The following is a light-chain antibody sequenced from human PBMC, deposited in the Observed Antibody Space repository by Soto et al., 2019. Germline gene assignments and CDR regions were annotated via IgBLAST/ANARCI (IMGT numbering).Light chain of an antibody. CDR3: QQSYRSPPT. Sequence: DIQMTQSPSSLSASVGDRVTITCRASQSISSKLNWYQQRPGKVPNLLIYDASSLQSGVPSRFSGSGSGTDFTLTISSLQPEDFATYYCQQSYRSPPTFGQGTKVELK. J-gene: IGKJ1*01. CDR1: QSISSK. CDR2: DAS. V-gene: IGKV1-39*01.